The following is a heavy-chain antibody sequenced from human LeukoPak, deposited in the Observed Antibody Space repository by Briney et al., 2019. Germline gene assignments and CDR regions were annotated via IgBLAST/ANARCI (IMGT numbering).Heavy chain of an antibody. V-gene: IGHV1-18*01. D-gene: IGHD3-22*01. J-gene: IGHJ2*01. CDR3: ARDRGSSGYYFEVDWYFDL. Sequence: ASVKVSCKASGYNFISYGISWVRQAPGQGLEWMGWISPYNGNTKYAQKFQGRVTMTTDTPTSTAYMKLRSLRSDDTAVYYCARDRGSSGYYFEVDWYFDLWGRGTLVTVSS. CDR1: GYNFISYG. CDR2: ISPYNGNT.